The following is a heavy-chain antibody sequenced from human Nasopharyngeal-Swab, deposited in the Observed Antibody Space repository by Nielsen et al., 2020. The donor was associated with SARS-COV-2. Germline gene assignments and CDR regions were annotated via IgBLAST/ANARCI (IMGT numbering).Heavy chain of an antibody. CDR1: GFTFSSYA. V-gene: IGHV3-23*01. D-gene: IGHD3-9*01. J-gene: IGHJ3*02. CDR3: AKDTALYLAFDI. Sequence: GGSLRLSCAASGFTFSSYAMSWVRQAPGKGLEWVSAISGSGGSTYYADSVKGRFAISRDNSKNTLYLQMNSLRAEDTAVYYCAKDTALYLAFDIWGQGTMVTVS. CDR2: ISGSGGST.